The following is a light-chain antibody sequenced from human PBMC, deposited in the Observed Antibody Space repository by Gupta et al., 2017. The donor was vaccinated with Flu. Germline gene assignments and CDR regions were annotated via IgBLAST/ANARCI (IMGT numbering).Light chain of an antibody. CDR2: EVS. Sequence: QSALTQPPSASGSPGQSVTISCTGTSSDVGGYNYVSWYQQHPGKAPKLMIYEVSKRPSGVPDRFSGSKSGTTASLTVTGLQAEDEADYYCSSYAGSNTHVVFGGGTKLTVL. J-gene: IGLJ2*01. V-gene: IGLV2-8*01. CDR3: SSYAGSNTHVV. CDR1: SSDVGGYNY.